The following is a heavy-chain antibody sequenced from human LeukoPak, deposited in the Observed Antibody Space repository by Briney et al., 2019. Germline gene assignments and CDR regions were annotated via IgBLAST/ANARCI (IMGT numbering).Heavy chain of an antibody. CDR1: GFTLGSHG. Sequence: PGTSLRLSCAASGFTLGSHGMHWVRQAPGKGLEWVAIIFSNGVNKYCADSMKGRFTISRDTSKNTLFLEMESLRTEDTAVYYCARHRGSVVEGYMDVWGNGTTVTVSS. CDR2: IFSNGVNK. J-gene: IGHJ6*03. CDR3: ARHRGSVVEGYMDV. D-gene: IGHD2-15*01. V-gene: IGHV3-33*01.